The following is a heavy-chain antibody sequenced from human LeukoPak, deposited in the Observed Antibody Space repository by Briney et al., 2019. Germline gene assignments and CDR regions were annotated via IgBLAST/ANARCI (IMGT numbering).Heavy chain of an antibody. V-gene: IGHV4-31*03. CDR1: GGSIRSGDYS. CDR3: ARDHTETSSLNFRNYYYYGMDI. Sequence: SETLPLTCTVSGGSIRSGDYSWNWIRQHPGKGLEWIGYIYYSGSTYYNPSLTSRVTMSVDTSKNQFSLKLSSVTAADTAIYYCARDHTETSSLNFRNYYYYGMDIWGQGTTVIVSS. D-gene: IGHD4-11*01. CDR2: IYYSGST. J-gene: IGHJ6*02.